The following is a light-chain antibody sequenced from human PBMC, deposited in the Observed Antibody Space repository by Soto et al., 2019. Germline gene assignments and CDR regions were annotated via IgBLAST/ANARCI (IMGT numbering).Light chain of an antibody. CDR3: QQRSIWPPT. V-gene: IGKV3-11*01. J-gene: IGKJ5*01. CDR2: DAS. Sequence: EIVLTQSPATLSLSPGERATLSCRASQSVSRSLAWYQQKPGQAPRLLIYDASNRVTGIPARFSGSGSGTDFTLTISSLEPEDFAVYYCQQRSIWPPTFGQGTRLEMK. CDR1: QSVSRS.